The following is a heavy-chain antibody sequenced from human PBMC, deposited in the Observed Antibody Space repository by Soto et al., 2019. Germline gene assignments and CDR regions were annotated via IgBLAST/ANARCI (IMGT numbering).Heavy chain of an antibody. Sequence: SETLSLTCGGSGYSVTGNHYWGWIRQPPGKGLEWIATFYHSGSANYNPSLKSRVTISVDSSKNQLSLKLTSVTAADTAVYYCALTFIGGLPNRFASWGQRALVPVSS. J-gene: IGHJ5*01. CDR1: GYSVTGNHY. D-gene: IGHD1-26*01. CDR3: ALTFIGGLPNRFAS. CDR2: FYHSGSA. V-gene: IGHV4-38-2*01.